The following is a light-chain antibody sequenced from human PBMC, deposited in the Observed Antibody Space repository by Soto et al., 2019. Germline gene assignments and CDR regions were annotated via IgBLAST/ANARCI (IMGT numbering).Light chain of an antibody. Sequence: DIVMTQSPLSLPVSPGEPASISCRSSQSLLHSNGFNYLDWYLQKAGQSPRLLIYLGSNRASGVPDRFSGSGSGTDFTLKISRVEAEDVGVYYCMQTLQTPSTFGPGTKVDIK. J-gene: IGKJ3*01. CDR1: QSLLHSNGFNY. CDR3: MQTLQTPST. CDR2: LGS. V-gene: IGKV2-28*01.